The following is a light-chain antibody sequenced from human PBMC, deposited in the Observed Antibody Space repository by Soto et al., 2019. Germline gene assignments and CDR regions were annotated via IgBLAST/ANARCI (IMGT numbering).Light chain of an antibody. J-gene: IGKJ1*01. CDR3: HQYNYYRPT. CDR1: QSISSW. Sequence: IQMTQSPSTLSASVGDRVTITSRASQSISSWLAWYQQKPGKAPKLLIYKASSLESGVPSRFSGSGSGTEFTLTISSLQPDDFATYYCHQYNYYRPTFGQGTKVDIK. V-gene: IGKV1-5*03. CDR2: KAS.